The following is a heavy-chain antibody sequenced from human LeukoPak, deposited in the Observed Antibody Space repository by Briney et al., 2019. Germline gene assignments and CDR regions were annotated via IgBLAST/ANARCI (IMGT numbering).Heavy chain of an antibody. J-gene: IGHJ6*02. D-gene: IGHD3-9*01. V-gene: IGHV3-30-3*02. CDR2: ISYDGSNK. CDR1: GFTFSSYA. CDR3: AKKDQAYYDILTGVYYYYGMDV. Sequence: GGSLRLSRAASGFTFSSYAMHWVRQAPGKGLEWVAVISYDGSNKYYADSVKGRFTISRDNSKNTLYLQMNSLRAEDTAVYYCAKKDQAYYDILTGVYYYYGMDVWGQGTTVTVSS.